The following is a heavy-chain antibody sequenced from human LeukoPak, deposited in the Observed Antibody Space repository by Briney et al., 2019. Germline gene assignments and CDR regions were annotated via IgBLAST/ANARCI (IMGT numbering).Heavy chain of an antibody. J-gene: IGHJ3*02. CDR1: GYTLTELS. CDR3: ATSSEWELARDAFDI. V-gene: IGHV1-24*01. Sequence: ASVKVSCKVSGYTLTELSMHWVRQAPGKGLEWMGGFDPEDGETIYAQKFQGRVTMTEDTSTDTAYMELSSLRSGDTAVYYCATSSEWELARDAFDIWGQGTMVTVSS. CDR2: FDPEDGET. D-gene: IGHD1-26*01.